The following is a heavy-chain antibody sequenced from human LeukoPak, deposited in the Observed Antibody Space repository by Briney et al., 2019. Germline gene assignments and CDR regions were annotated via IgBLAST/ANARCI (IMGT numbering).Heavy chain of an antibody. J-gene: IGHJ4*02. CDR1: GFTFSSYA. V-gene: IGHV3-30*04. CDR2: ISYDGNNQ. CDR3: AKDAGDQGYFDY. D-gene: IGHD3-16*01. Sequence: GGFLRLSCAASGFTFSSYAMSWVRQAPGKGLEWVSFISYDGNNQYYADSVKGRFTISRDNSKNTLYLQMNSLRTEDTAVYYCAKDAGDQGYFDYWGQGTLVTVSS.